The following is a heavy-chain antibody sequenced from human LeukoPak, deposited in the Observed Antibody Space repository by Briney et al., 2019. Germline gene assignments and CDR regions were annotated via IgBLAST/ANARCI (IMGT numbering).Heavy chain of an antibody. CDR2: ITTGGPNT. CDR3: ARDGSRKIDY. D-gene: IGHD1-1*01. Sequence: GGSLRLSCTASGFTFSSYTMSWVRQAPGKGLKWVSTITTGGPNTYYADSVKGRFTVSRDDSKNTLYLQMNSLRAEDTAVYYCARDGSRKIDYWGQGTLVTVSS. J-gene: IGHJ4*02. CDR1: GFTFSSYT. V-gene: IGHV3-23*01.